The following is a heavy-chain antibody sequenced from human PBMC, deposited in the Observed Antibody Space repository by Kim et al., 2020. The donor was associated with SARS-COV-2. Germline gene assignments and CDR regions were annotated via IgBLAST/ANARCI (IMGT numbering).Heavy chain of an antibody. V-gene: IGHV3-21*01. Sequence: GGSLRLSCAASGFTFSSYSMNWVRQAPGKGLEWVSSISSSSSYIYYADSVKGRFTISRDNAKNSLYLQMNSLRAEDTAVYYCARDGYYGSGSYYLAHYYYYGMDVWGQGTTVTVSS. CDR3: ARDGYYGSGSYYLAHYYYYGMDV. J-gene: IGHJ6*02. CDR1: GFTFSSYS. CDR2: ISSSSSYI. D-gene: IGHD3-10*01.